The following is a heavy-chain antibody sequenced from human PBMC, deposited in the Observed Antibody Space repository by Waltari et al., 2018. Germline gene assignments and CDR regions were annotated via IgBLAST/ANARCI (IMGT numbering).Heavy chain of an antibody. J-gene: IGHJ4*02. V-gene: IGHV3-30*02. CDR3: AKGPSSSWYVCLDY. Sequence: QVQLVESGGGVVQPGGSLRLSCAASGFTFSSYGMHWVRQAPGKGLEWVAIIRDDGSNKYYANSVKCRFTISIDNSKNTLYLQMNSLRAEDTAVYYCAKGPSSSWYVCLDYWGQGTLVTVSS. CDR2: IRDDGSNK. CDR1: GFTFSSYG. D-gene: IGHD6-13*01.